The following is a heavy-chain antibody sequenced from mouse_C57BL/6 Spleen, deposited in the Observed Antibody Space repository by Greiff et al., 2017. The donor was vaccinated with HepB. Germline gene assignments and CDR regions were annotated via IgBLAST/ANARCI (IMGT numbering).Heavy chain of an antibody. Sequence: EVQLVESGGGLVQPGGSLSLSCAASGFTFTDYYMSWVRQPPGKALEWLGFIRNKANGYTTEYSASVKGRFTISRDNSQSILYLQMNALRAEDSATYYCARYNGLDYYGSYFDYWGQGTTLTVSS. D-gene: IGHD1-1*01. CDR2: IRNKANGYTT. V-gene: IGHV7-3*01. J-gene: IGHJ2*01. CDR3: ARYNGLDYYGSYFDY. CDR1: GFTFTDYY.